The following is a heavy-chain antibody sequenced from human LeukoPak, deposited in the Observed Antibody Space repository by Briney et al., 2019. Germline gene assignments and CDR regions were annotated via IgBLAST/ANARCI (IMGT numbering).Heavy chain of an antibody. Sequence: SETLSLTCTVSGGSISSSSYYWGWIRQPPGKGLEWIGSIYYSGSTYYNPSLKSRVTMSVDTSKNQFSLKLSSVTAADTAVYYCARDRYYDSSGFFDYWGQGTLVTVSS. V-gene: IGHV4-39*07. CDR1: GGSISSSSYY. J-gene: IGHJ4*02. CDR3: ARDRYYDSSGFFDY. CDR2: IYYSGST. D-gene: IGHD3-22*01.